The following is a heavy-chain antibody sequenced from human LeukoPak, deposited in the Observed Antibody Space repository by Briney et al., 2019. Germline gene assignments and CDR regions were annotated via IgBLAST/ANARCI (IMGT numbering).Heavy chain of an antibody. Sequence: GGSLRLSCAASGFTFRNYVIHWVRQAPGKGLEWVAVTSADLNVKLYADSVKGRFTISRDNSRSTLYLQMNSLRPEDTAIYYCAREGYYGSGSPPSLYFGYWGQGTLVTVSS. CDR2: TSADLNVK. CDR3: AREGYYGSGSPPSLYFGY. D-gene: IGHD3-10*01. V-gene: IGHV3-30-3*01. CDR1: GFTFRNYV. J-gene: IGHJ4*02.